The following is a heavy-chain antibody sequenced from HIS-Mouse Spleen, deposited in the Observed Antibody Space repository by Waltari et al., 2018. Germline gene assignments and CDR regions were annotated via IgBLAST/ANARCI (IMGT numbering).Heavy chain of an antibody. CDR2: IYWDDDK. J-gene: IGHJ4*02. Sequence: QITLKESGPTLVKPTQTLTLTCTFSGFPLSTSGVGVGWIRQPPGKALEWLALIYWDDDKRYSPSLKSRLTITKDTSKNQVVLTMTNMDPVDTATYYCAHRTGDWEAFDYWGQGTLVTVSS. D-gene: IGHD7-27*01. CDR3: AHRTGDWEAFDY. CDR1: GFPLSTSGVG. V-gene: IGHV2-5*02.